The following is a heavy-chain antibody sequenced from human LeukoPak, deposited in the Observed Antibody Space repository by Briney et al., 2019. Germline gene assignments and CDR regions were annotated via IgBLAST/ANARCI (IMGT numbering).Heavy chain of an antibody. CDR3: AKSAARGYYYYGMDV. D-gene: IGHD2-2*01. Sequence: GGSLRLSCAASGFTFSSYAMSWVRQAPGKGLEWVSGISGSGDNTYYADSVKGRFTISRDNSKNTLYLQMNSLRAEETAVYYCAKSAARGYYYYGMDVWGQGTTVTVSS. J-gene: IGHJ6*02. CDR1: GFTFSSYA. V-gene: IGHV3-23*01. CDR2: ISGSGDNT.